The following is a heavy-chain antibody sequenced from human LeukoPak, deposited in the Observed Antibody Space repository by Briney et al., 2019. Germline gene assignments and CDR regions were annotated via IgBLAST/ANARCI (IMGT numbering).Heavy chain of an antibody. CDR1: GGSISSYY. Sequence: PSETLSLTCTVSGGSISSYYWSWILQPAGKGLEWIGRIYTSGSTNYNPSLKSRVTMSVDTSKNQFSLKLSSVTAADTAVYYCARDLLRFEPGDYYYYYMDVWGKGTTVTVSS. V-gene: IGHV4-4*07. J-gene: IGHJ6*03. CDR2: IYTSGST. D-gene: IGHD3-3*01. CDR3: ARDLLRFEPGDYYYYYMDV.